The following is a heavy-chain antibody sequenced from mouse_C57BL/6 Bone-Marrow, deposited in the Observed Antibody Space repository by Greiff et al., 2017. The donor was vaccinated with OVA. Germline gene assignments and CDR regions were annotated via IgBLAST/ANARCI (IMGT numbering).Heavy chain of an antibody. CDR3: ARRTTVRRYFDV. D-gene: IGHD1-1*01. V-gene: IGHV1-69*01. CDR2: IDPSDSYT. J-gene: IGHJ1*03. Sequence: VKLQQPGAELVMPGASVKLSCKASGYTFTGYWMHWVKQRPGQGLEWIGEIDPSDSYTNYNQKFKGKSTLTGDKSSSTAYMQLSSLTSEDSAVYYCARRTTVRRYFDVWGTGTTVTVSS. CDR1: GYTFTGYW.